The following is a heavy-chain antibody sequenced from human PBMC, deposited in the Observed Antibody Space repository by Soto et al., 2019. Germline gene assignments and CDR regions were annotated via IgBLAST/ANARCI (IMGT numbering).Heavy chain of an antibody. D-gene: IGHD3-22*01. CDR1: GFTFSNAW. CDR3: TTSDYYDSSPLSY. Sequence: EVQLVESGGGLVKPGGSLRLSCAASGFTFSNAWMSWVRQAPGKGLEWVGRIKSKTDGGTTDYAAPVKGRFTISRDDSKNTLYLQMNSLKTEDTAVYYCTTSDYYDSSPLSYWGQGTLVTVSS. J-gene: IGHJ4*02. CDR2: IKSKTDGGTT. V-gene: IGHV3-15*01.